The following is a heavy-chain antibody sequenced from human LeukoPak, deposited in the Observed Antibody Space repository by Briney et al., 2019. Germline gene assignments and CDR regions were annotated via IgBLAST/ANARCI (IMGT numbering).Heavy chain of an antibody. CDR2: IYHSGST. V-gene: IGHV4-4*02. J-gene: IGHJ3*02. D-gene: IGHD4-23*01. CDR3: ARTTPAYGGNSGEAFDI. CDR1: GGSISSSNW. Sequence: PSGTLSLTCAVSGGSISSSNWWSWVRQPPGKGLEWFVEIYHSGSTNYNPSLKSRVTMLVDKSKNQFSLRLSSVTAADTAVYYCARTTPAYGGNSGEAFDIWGQGTRVTVSS.